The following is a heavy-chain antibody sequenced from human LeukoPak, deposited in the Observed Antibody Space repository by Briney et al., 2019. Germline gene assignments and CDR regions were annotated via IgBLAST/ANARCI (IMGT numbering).Heavy chain of an antibody. V-gene: IGHV1-18*01. J-gene: IGHJ4*02. CDR1: GYTFTSYG. D-gene: IGHD6-13*01. CDR2: ISAYNGNT. Sequence: ASVKVSCKASGYTFTSYGISWVRQAPGQGLEWMGWISAYNGNTNYAQKLQGRVTMTTDTSTSTAYMELRSLRSDDTAVYYCARKDSSSWPYSYDYWGQGTLVTVSS. CDR3: ARKDSSSWPYSYDY.